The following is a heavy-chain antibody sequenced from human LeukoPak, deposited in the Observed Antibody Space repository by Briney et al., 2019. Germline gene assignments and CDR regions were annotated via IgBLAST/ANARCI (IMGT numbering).Heavy chain of an antibody. D-gene: IGHD3-10*01. Sequence: SETLSLTCTVSGGSISGYYWSWIRQPPGKGLEWIGYIFYSGSTNYNPSLKSRVTISVDTSKNQFSLKLSSVTAADTAVYFCARVYYGRTYDYWYFDLWGRGALVTVSS. J-gene: IGHJ2*01. V-gene: IGHV4-59*01. CDR2: IFYSGST. CDR1: GGSISGYY. CDR3: ARVYYGRTYDYWYFDL.